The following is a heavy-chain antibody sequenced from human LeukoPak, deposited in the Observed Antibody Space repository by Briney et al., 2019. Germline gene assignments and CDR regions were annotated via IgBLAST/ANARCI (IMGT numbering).Heavy chain of an antibody. V-gene: IGHV3-74*01. J-gene: IGHJ4*02. D-gene: IGHD2-15*01. CDR2: SNGDGSST. Sequence: KIGGSLRLSCAASGFTFSSYWMHWVRQAPGKGLLWVSRSNGDGSSTAYADSVKGRFTISRDNAKNTLYLQMNSLRAEDAALYYCARAGYCSGGNCYSSYYDYWGQGTLVTVYS. CDR3: ARAGYCSGGNCYSSYYDY. CDR1: GFTFSSYW.